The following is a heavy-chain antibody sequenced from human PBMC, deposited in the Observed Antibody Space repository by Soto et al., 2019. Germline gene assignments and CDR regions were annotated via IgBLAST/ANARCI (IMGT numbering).Heavy chain of an antibody. Sequence: GSLRLSCAASGFTFSSYSMNWVRQAPGKGLEWVSSISSSSSYIYYADSVKGRFTISRDNAKNSLYLQMNSLRAEDTAVYYCARETTTMIVGSYHGMDVWGQGTTVTVSS. D-gene: IGHD3-22*01. V-gene: IGHV3-21*01. CDR2: ISSSSSYI. CDR3: ARETTTMIVGSYHGMDV. J-gene: IGHJ6*02. CDR1: GFTFSSYS.